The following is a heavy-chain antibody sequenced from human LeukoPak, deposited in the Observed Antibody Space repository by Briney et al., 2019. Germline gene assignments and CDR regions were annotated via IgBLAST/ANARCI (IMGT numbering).Heavy chain of an antibody. CDR3: AREREYQLLS. J-gene: IGHJ4*02. CDR2: IYYSGST. Sequence: SETLSLTCTVSGGSISSGGYYWSWIRQHPGKGLEWIGYIYYSGSTYYNPSLKSRVTISVDTSKNQFSPKLSSVTAADTAVYYCAREREYQLLSWGQGTLVTVSS. D-gene: IGHD2-2*01. V-gene: IGHV4-31*03. CDR1: GGSISSGGYY.